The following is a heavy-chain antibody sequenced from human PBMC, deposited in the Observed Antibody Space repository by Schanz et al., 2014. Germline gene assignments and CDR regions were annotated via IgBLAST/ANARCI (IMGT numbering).Heavy chain of an antibody. D-gene: IGHD6-13*01. CDR2: MSYDGSIK. V-gene: IGHV3-33*08. Sequence: QVQLVESGGGVVQPGRSLRLSCAASGFTFSTYAMSWVRQAPGKGLEWVAAMSYDGSIKYYGDSVKGRFTISRDNAKNSLYLQMNSLRAGDTAVYYCAREQRMAAAGLVDYWGHGTLVTVSS. J-gene: IGHJ4*01. CDR3: AREQRMAAAGLVDY. CDR1: GFTFSTYA.